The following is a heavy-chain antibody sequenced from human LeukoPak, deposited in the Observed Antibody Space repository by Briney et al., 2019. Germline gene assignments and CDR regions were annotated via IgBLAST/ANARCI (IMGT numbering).Heavy chain of an antibody. CDR3: ATAPLQGNYCMDV. V-gene: IGHV1-24*01. D-gene: IGHD4-11*01. CDR1: GYTFTSYY. CDR2: FDPEDGET. J-gene: IGHJ6*03. Sequence: ASVKVSCKASGYTFTSYYMHWVRQAPGKGLEWMGGFDPEDGETIYAQKFQGRVTMTEDTSTDTAYMELSSLRSEDTAVYYCATAPLQGNYCMDVWGKGTTVTVSS.